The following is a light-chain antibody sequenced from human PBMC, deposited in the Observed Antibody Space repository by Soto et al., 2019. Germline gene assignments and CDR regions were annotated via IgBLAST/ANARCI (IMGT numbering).Light chain of an antibody. V-gene: IGKV3-20*01. CDR1: QRVSTSY. J-gene: IGKJ2*01. CDR2: GTS. Sequence: ESVLTQSPGTLSLSPGERATLSCRASQRVSTSYLAWYQQKPGQAPRLLIYGTSSRATGIPDRFSGSGSGTDSTLTIKGLEHEAFAVYYCQQYGRSPLFAFGQGTKLEIK. CDR3: QQYGRSPLFA.